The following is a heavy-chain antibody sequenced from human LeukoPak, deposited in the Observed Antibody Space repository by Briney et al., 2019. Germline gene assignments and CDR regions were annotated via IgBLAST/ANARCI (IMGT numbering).Heavy chain of an antibody. Sequence: ASVKVSCKASGYTFTSYDINWVRQATGQGLEWMGWMNPNSGNTGYAQKFQGRVTITRNTSISTAYMELSSLRSEDTAVYYCARSGWSGYYSYYWGQGTLVTVSS. J-gene: IGHJ4*02. V-gene: IGHV1-8*03. CDR2: MNPNSGNT. CDR1: GYTFTSYD. CDR3: ARSGWSGYYSYY. D-gene: IGHD3-3*01.